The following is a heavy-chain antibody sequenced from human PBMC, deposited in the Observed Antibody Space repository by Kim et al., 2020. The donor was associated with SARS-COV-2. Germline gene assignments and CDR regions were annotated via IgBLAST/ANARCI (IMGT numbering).Heavy chain of an antibody. CDR3: AREGPMIDY. V-gene: IGHV4-34*01. CDR1: GGSFSGYY. J-gene: IGHJ4*02. Sequence: SETLSLTCAVYGGSFSGYYWSWIRQPPGKGLEWIGEINHSGSTNYNPSLKSRVTISVDTSKNQFSLKLSSVTAADTAVYYCAREGPMIDYWGQGTLVTVSS. CDR2: INHSGST.